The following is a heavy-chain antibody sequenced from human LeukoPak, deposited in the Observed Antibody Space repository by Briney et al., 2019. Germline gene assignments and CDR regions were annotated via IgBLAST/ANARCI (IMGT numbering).Heavy chain of an antibody. V-gene: IGHV1-69*04. J-gene: IGHJ6*03. CDR3: ATDVVPAAIPAMGYYYYMDV. D-gene: IGHD2-2*02. CDR1: GGTFSSYA. Sequence: VASVKVSCKASGGTFSSYAISWVRQAPGQGLEWKGRIIPILGIANYAQKFQGRVTITADKSTSTAYMELSSLRSEDTAVYYCATDVVPAAIPAMGYYYYMDVWGKGTTVTVSS. CDR2: IIPILGIA.